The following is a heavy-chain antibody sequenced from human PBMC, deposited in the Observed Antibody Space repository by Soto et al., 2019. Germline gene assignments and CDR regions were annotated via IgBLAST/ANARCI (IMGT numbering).Heavy chain of an antibody. V-gene: IGHV4-34*01. D-gene: IGHD2-8*01. CDR2: INHSGST. Sequence: QVQLQQWGAGLLKPSETLSLTCAVYGGSFSGYYWSWIRQPPGKGLEWIGEINHSGSTNYNPSLKSRGTISVDTSKNPFSLELSSVTAADTAVYYCARGGPFGLMVYGIDYWGQGTLVTVSS. CDR3: ARGGPFGLMVYGIDY. CDR1: GGSFSGYY. J-gene: IGHJ4*02.